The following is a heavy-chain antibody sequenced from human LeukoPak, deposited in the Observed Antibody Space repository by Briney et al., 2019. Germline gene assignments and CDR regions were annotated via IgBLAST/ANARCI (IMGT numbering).Heavy chain of an antibody. CDR3: ARAYSSSSFDH. CDR2: ISAYNGNT. Sequence: ASAKVSCKASGYTFTNYGFSWVRQAPGQGLEWMGWISAYNGNTNDAQKFQGRVTMTTDTSTSTAYMELRSLTPDDAAVYYCARAYSSSSFDHWGQGTLVTVSS. V-gene: IGHV1-18*01. CDR1: GYTFTNYG. J-gene: IGHJ4*02. D-gene: IGHD6-6*01.